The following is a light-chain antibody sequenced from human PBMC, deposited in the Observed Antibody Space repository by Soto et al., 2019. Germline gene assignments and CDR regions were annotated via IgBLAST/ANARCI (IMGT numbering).Light chain of an antibody. V-gene: IGLV2-14*01. CDR3: SSYTSSSTPWV. Sequence: QSVLTQPASVSGSPGQSITISCTGTSSDVGGHNYVSWYQQHPGKAPKLMIYDVSNRPSGVSNRFSGSKSGNTASLAISGLQAEDEADYYCSSYTSSSTPWVFGTGTKVTVL. J-gene: IGLJ1*01. CDR1: SSDVGGHNY. CDR2: DVS.